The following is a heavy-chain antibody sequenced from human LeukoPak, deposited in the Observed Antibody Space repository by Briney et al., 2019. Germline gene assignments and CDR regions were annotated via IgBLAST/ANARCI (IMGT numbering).Heavy chain of an antibody. Sequence: GGSLRLSCAASGFTFSSYSMNWVRQAPGKGLEWVSSISSSSSYIYYADSVKGRFTISRDNAKNSLYLQMNSLRAEDTAVYYCARGRYFDWSTRDVDPWGQGTLVTVSS. CDR2: ISSSSSYI. CDR1: GFTFSSYS. J-gene: IGHJ5*02. V-gene: IGHV3-21*01. D-gene: IGHD3-9*01. CDR3: ARGRYFDWSTRDVDP.